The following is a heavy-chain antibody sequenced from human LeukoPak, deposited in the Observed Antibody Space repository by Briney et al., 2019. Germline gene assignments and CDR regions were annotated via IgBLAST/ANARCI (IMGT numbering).Heavy chain of an antibody. J-gene: IGHJ4*02. CDR2: IIPIFGTA. Sequence: SVKVSCKASGGTFSSYAISWVRQAPGQGLEWMGGIIPIFGTANYAQKFQGRVTITADESTSTAYMELSSLRSEDTAVYYCAREPSSSRYFDYWGQGTLVTVSS. D-gene: IGHD6-6*01. CDR1: GGTFSSYA. CDR3: AREPSSSRYFDY. V-gene: IGHV1-69*13.